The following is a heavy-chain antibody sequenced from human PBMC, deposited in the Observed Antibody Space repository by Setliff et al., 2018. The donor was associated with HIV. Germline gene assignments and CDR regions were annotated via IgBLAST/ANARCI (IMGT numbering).Heavy chain of an antibody. CDR3: TRELNGHTSSHYYFGLDV. V-gene: IGHV3-13*01. J-gene: IGHJ6*02. Sequence: PGGSLRLSCVASGITVSGIYMTWVRQAPGKGLEWVSVIGTGGDTYYADSVKGRFTISRENAKNSLYLQMNNVRAGDTAVYYCTRELNGHTSSHYYFGLDVWGQGTTVTVSS. CDR2: IGTGGDT. D-gene: IGHD6-6*01. CDR1: GITVSGIY.